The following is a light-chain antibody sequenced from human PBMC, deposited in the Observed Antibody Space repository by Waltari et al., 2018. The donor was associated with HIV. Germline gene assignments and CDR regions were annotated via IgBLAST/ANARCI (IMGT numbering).Light chain of an antibody. J-gene: IGKJ4*01. V-gene: IGKV1-39*01. Sequence: DLQMTQSTSSLSASVGDRVTVSCRANQNFSSYLIWYQQRPGKAPRLLISTASTLQRGVPSRFSGSGSGTDFTLSITSLQPEDFATYYCQQSYSTPLTFGGGTRVEIK. CDR2: TAS. CDR1: QNFSSY. CDR3: QQSYSTPLT.